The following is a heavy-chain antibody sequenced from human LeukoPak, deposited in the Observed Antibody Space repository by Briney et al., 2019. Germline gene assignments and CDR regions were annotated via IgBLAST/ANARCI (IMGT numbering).Heavy chain of an antibody. J-gene: IGHJ6*03. CDR2: INPSGGNT. D-gene: IGHD6-13*01. CDR1: GYTFTNYY. Sequence: ASVKVSCKASGYTFTNYYMHWVRQAPGQGLEWMGIINPSGGNTNYAQNFQGRVTMTRDTSISTAYMELSRLRSDDTAVYYCARGVIAAAGTEIHYYYYYMDVWGKGTTVTVSS. V-gene: IGHV1-46*01. CDR3: ARGVIAAAGTEIHYYYYYMDV.